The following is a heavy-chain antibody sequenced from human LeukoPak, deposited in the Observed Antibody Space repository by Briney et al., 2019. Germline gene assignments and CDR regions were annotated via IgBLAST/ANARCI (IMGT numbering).Heavy chain of an antibody. V-gene: IGHV3-20*04. D-gene: IGHD5-18*01. Sequence: GGSLRLSCAASGFTFSSYAMSWVRQAPGKGLEWVSGINWNGGSTGYADSVKGRFTISRDNAKNSLYLQMNSLRAEDTALYYCARQFTGYSYGYAAFFDYWGQGTLVTVSS. J-gene: IGHJ4*02. CDR1: GFTFSSYA. CDR3: ARQFTGYSYGYAAFFDY. CDR2: INWNGGST.